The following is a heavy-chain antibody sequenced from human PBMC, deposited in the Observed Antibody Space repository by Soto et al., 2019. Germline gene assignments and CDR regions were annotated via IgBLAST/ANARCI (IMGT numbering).Heavy chain of an antibody. CDR3: ARDGGVSSGWYNAFDI. CDR1: SGSISSSNW. CDR2: IYHSGST. D-gene: IGHD6-19*01. J-gene: IGHJ3*02. V-gene: IGHV4-4*02. Sequence: QVQLQESGPGLVKPSGTLSLTCAVSSGSISSSNWWSWVRQPPGKGLEWIGEIYHSGSTNYNPSLKSRVTIAVDKSKNQFSLKLSSVTAADTAVYYCARDGGVSSGWYNAFDIWGQGTMVTVSS.